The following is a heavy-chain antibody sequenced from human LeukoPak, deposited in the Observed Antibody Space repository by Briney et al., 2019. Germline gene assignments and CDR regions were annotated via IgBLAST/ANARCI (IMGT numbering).Heavy chain of an antibody. CDR1: GFTFSSYS. D-gene: IGHD2-15*01. CDR2: ISSSSSTI. V-gene: IGHV3-48*01. J-gene: IGHJ4*02. Sequence: GGSLRLSCAASGFTFSSYSMNWVRQAPGKGLEWVSYISSSSSTIYYADSVKGRFTISRDNAKNSLYLQMNSLRAEDTAVYYCARGYCSGGGCYSDYWGQGTLVTVSS. CDR3: ARGYCSGGGCYSDY.